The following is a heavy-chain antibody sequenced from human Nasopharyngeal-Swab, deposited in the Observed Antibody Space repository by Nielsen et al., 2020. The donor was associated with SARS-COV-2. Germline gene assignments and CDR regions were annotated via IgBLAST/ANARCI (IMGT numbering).Heavy chain of an antibody. J-gene: IGHJ4*02. CDR2: ISSSSSYI. Sequence: GGSLRLSFAASGFTSSSYSMNWVRQAPGKGLEWVSSISSSSSYIYYADSVKGRFTISRDNAKNSLYLQMNSLRAEDTAVYYCARDEIVGYDYVWGTYWGQGTLVTVSS. CDR3: ARDEIVGYDYVWGTY. V-gene: IGHV3-21*01. CDR1: GFTSSSYS. D-gene: IGHD3-16*01.